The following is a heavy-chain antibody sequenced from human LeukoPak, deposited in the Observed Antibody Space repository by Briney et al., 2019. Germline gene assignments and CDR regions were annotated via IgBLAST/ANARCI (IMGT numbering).Heavy chain of an antibody. D-gene: IGHD6-13*01. Sequence: PSETLSLTCTVSGGSISSSSYYWGWIRQPPGKGLEWIGSIYYSGSTYYNPSLKSRVTISVDTSKNQFSLKLSSVTAADTAVYYCARHPIRAAGTDYWGQGTLVTVSS. CDR3: ARHPIRAAGTDY. J-gene: IGHJ4*02. V-gene: IGHV4-39*01. CDR2: IYYSGST. CDR1: GGSISSSSYY.